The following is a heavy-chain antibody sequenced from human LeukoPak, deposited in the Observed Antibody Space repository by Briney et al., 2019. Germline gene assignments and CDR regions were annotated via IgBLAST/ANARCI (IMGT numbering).Heavy chain of an antibody. Sequence: SETLSLTCTVSGGSISTSNYYWSWIRQPPGKGLEWIGNIFYSGSTYYSPSLRSRVTISLDTSRNQFSLKLNSVPAAATAVYYCARSELGYNYHYMDVWGKGTTVTISS. CDR2: IFYSGST. CDR1: GGSISTSNYY. V-gene: IGHV4-39*07. D-gene: IGHD3-10*01. J-gene: IGHJ6*03. CDR3: ARSELGYNYHYMDV.